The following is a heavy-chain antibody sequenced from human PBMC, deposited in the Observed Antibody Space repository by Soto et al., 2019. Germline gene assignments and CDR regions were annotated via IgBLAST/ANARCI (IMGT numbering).Heavy chain of an antibody. V-gene: IGHV4-61*01. Sequence: QVQLQESGPGLVKPSETLSLTCAVSGDSVSNDNYYWSWIRQPPGKGLEWIGYIYYSGTTNYNSFLKRRLSLSVGMSKNQFSLKLASVTAADTAVYFCARSQRGRTAFTFDYWGQGALVTVSS. CDR1: GDSVSNDNYY. CDR3: ARSQRGRTAFTFDY. CDR2: IYYSGTT. D-gene: IGHD3-16*01. J-gene: IGHJ4*02.